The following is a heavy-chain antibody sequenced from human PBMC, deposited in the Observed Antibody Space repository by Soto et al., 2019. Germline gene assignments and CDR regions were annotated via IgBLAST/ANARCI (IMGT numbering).Heavy chain of an antibody. Sequence: SETLSLTCAVYGGSFSGYYWSWIRQHPGKGLEWIGYIYYSGSTYYNPSLKSRVTISVDTSKNQFSLKLSSVTAADTAVYYCASLRGYYYDSSGYYYPYYFDYWGQGTLVTVSS. CDR3: ASLRGYYYDSSGYYYPYYFDY. CDR1: GGSFSGYY. D-gene: IGHD3-22*01. J-gene: IGHJ4*02. CDR2: IYYSGST. V-gene: IGHV4-31*11.